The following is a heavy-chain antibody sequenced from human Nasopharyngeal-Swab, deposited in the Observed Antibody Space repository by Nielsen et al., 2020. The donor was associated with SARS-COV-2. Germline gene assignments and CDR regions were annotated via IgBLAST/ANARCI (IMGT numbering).Heavy chain of an antibody. J-gene: IGHJ6*02. CDR3: ATIAAAQFNYYGMDV. V-gene: IGHV3-74*01. CDR2: IKSDGSST. D-gene: IGHD6-13*01. CDR1: GFTFSSYW. Sequence: GGSLRLSCAASGFTFSSYWMHWVRQAPGKGLVWVARIKSDGSSTSYADSVKGRFTISRDNAKNSLYLQMNSLRAEDTALYYCATIAAAQFNYYGMDVWGQGTTVTVSS.